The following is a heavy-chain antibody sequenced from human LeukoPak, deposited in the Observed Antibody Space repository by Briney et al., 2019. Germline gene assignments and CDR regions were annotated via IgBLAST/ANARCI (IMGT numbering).Heavy chain of an antibody. Sequence: GGSLRLSCATSGFIFSGYYMSWVRQAPGKGLEWVSAVSGSGSTIYYADSVKGRFTISRDNSKSTLYPQMNRLRAEDTAVYYCAKSDYYDSSGHPSSFEYWGQGTLVTVSS. CDR2: VSGSGSTI. CDR1: GFIFSGYY. J-gene: IGHJ4*02. CDR3: AKSDYYDSSGHPSSFEY. V-gene: IGHV3-23*01. D-gene: IGHD3-22*01.